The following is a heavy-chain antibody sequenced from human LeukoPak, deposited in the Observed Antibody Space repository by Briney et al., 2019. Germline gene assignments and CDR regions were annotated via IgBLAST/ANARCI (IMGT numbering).Heavy chain of an antibody. V-gene: IGHV4-61*01. Sequence: SETLSLTCTVSGGSVSSGSYYWSCIRQPPGKGLEWNGYIYYSGSTNYNPSLKSRATISVDTSKNQFSLKLSSVTAADTAVYYCARGGSYYYGSGSYSRSLFDYWGQGTLVTVSS. J-gene: IGHJ4*02. D-gene: IGHD3-10*01. CDR3: ARGGSYYYGSGSYSRSLFDY. CDR2: IYYSGST. CDR1: GGSVSSGSYY.